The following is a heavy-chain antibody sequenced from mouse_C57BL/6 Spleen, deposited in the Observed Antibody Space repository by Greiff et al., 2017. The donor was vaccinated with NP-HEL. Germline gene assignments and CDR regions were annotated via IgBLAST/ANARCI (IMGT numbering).Heavy chain of an antibody. J-gene: IGHJ2*01. CDR1: GFTFSSYA. V-gene: IGHV5-4*03. CDR2: ISDGGSYT. D-gene: IGHD2-1*01. CDR3: ARPSTMVTPAYFDY. Sequence: DVKLVESGGGLVKPGGSLKLSCAASGFTFSSYAMSWVRQTPEQRLEWVATISDGGSYTYYPDNVKGRFTISRDNAKNNLYLQMSHLKSEDTAMYYCARPSTMVTPAYFDYWGQGTTLTVSS.